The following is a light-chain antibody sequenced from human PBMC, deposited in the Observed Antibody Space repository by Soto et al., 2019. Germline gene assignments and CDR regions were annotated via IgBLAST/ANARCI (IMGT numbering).Light chain of an antibody. Sequence: EIVMTQSPATLSVSPGERATLSCRASQSVSSNLAWYQQKPGQAPRLLIYGASTRATGIPARFSGSGSGTEFILAISSLQSEDFAVYYCQQYNNWPLTFGGGTKVGIK. J-gene: IGKJ4*01. CDR1: QSVSSN. V-gene: IGKV3-15*01. CDR3: QQYNNWPLT. CDR2: GAS.